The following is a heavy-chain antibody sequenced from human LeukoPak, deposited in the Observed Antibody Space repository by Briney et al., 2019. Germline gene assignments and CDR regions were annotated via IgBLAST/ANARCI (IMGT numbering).Heavy chain of an antibody. CDR3: ARDTVVVPAAISSAFDI. V-gene: IGHV3-21*01. CDR1: GFTFDDYA. CDR2: ISSSSSYI. D-gene: IGHD2-2*02. J-gene: IGHJ3*02. Sequence: GGSLRLSCAASGFTFDDYAMHWVRQAPGKGLEWVSSISSSSSYIYYADSVKGRFTISRDNAKNSLYLQMNSLRAEDTAVYYCARDTVVVPAAISSAFDIWGQGTMVTVSS.